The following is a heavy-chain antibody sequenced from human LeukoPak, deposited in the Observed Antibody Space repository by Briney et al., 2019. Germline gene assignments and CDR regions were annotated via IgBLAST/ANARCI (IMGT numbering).Heavy chain of an antibody. J-gene: IGHJ4*02. Sequence: PSETLSLTCTVSGGSISSYYWSWIRQPPGKGLEWIGYIYYSGSTNYNPSLKSRVTISVDTSKNQFSLKLGSVTAADTAVYYCARLTNDFWSGYFDYWGQGTLVTVSS. CDR1: GGSISSYY. CDR2: IYYSGST. V-gene: IGHV4-59*08. D-gene: IGHD3-3*01. CDR3: ARLTNDFWSGYFDY.